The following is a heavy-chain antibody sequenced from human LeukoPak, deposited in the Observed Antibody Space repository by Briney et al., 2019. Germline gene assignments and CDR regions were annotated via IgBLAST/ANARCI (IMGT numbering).Heavy chain of an antibody. CDR3: ARDGPCSSSSPFDY. V-gene: IGHV3-66*01. CDR1: GFTVSSNY. Sequence: GGSLRLSCAASGFTVSSNYMSWVRQAPGKGLEWVSVIYSGGSTYYADSVKGRFTIPRDNSKNTLYLQMNSLRAEDTAVYYCARDGPCSSSSPFDYWGQGTLVTVSS. J-gene: IGHJ4*02. D-gene: IGHD6-6*01. CDR2: IYSGGST.